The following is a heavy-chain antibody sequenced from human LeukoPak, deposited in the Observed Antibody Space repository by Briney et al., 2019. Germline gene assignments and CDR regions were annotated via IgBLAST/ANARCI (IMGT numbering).Heavy chain of an antibody. CDR1: GFTFSSYT. Sequence: GGSLRLSCAASGFTFSSYTMSWVRQAPGKGLEWVSTITTSGGNTYYADSVKGRFTVSRDNSKNTLFLQMNSLRAEDTAVYYCAKDGGLWVSAHWGDSWGRGTLVTVSS. CDR3: AKDGGLWVSAHWGDS. V-gene: IGHV3-23*01. CDR2: ITTSGGNT. J-gene: IGHJ4*02. D-gene: IGHD7-27*01.